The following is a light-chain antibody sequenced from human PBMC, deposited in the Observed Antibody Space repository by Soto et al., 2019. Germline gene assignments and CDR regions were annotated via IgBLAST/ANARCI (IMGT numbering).Light chain of an antibody. CDR3: QQYDNF. CDR1: QDISNY. V-gene: IGKV1-33*01. J-gene: IGKJ3*01. CDR2: DAS. Sequence: DIQMTQSPSSLSASVGDRVTITCQASQDISNYLNWYQQKPGQDPKLLIDDASNLETGVPSRFSGSGSGTDFTFTISSLQPEDIATYYCQQYDNFFGPGTKVDIK.